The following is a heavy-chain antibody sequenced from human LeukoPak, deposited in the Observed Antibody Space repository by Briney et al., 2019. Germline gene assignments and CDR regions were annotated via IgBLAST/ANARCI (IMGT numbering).Heavy chain of an antibody. CDR2: FDPEDGET. D-gene: IGHD3-22*01. V-gene: IGHV1-24*01. CDR3: ATPYYYDSSGYLYAFDI. J-gene: IGHJ3*02. Sequence: ASVKVSCKASGGTFSSYAISWVRQAPGQGLEWMGGFDPEDGETIYAQKFQGGVTMTEDTSTDTAYMELSSLRSEDTAVYYCATPYYYDSSGYLYAFDIWGQGTMVTVSS. CDR1: GGTFSSYA.